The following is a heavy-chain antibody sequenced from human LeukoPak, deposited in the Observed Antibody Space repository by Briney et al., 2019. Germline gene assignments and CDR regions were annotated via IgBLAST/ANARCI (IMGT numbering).Heavy chain of an antibody. CDR1: GFTFSSYA. Sequence: GGSLRLSCAASGFTFSSYAMSWVRQAPGKGLEWVSAISGSGGSTYYADSVKGRFSISRDNSKNTLYLQMNSLRAEDTAVYYCAKDFHSSGYYFEFWTFDYWGQGTLVTVSS. J-gene: IGHJ4*02. CDR2: ISGSGGST. D-gene: IGHD3-22*01. CDR3: AKDFHSSGYYFEFWTFDY. V-gene: IGHV3-23*01.